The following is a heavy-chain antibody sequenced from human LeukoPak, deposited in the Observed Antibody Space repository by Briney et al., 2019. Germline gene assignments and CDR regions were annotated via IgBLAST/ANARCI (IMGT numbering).Heavy chain of an antibody. CDR1: AGSISRYY. CDR2: IYYSGST. J-gene: IGHJ5*02. D-gene: IGHD1-26*01. Sequence: SETLSLTCTVSAGSISRYYWSWIRQPPGKGLEWIGYIYYSGSTNYNPSLKSRVTISVHTSKNQFSLKLSSVTAADTAVYYCARGPLGAPAGNWFDPWGQGTLVTVSS. V-gene: IGHV4-59*01. CDR3: ARGPLGAPAGNWFDP.